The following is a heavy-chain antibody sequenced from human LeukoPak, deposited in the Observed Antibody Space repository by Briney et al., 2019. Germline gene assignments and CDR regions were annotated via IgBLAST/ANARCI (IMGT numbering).Heavy chain of an antibody. J-gene: IGHJ4*02. CDR1: GFTFSSYA. CDR3: AKGKTYYYDSSGYYYLDY. CDR2: ISGSGGGT. Sequence: HPGGSLRLSCAASGFTFSSYAMSWVRQAPGKGLEWVSAISGSGGGTYYADSVKGRFTISRDNSKNTLYLQMNSLRAEDTAVYYCAKGKTYYYDSSGYYYLDYWGQGTLVTVSS. V-gene: IGHV3-23*01. D-gene: IGHD3-22*01.